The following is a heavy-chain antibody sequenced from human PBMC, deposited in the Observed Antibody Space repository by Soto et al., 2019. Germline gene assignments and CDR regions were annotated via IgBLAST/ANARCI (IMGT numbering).Heavy chain of an antibody. CDR3: ARDHRGLL. CDR1: GFTFSAYV. Sequence: EVEVLESGGGLVQPGGSLRLSCAASGFTFSAYVMSWVRQAPGKGLEWVSSITSSGGGTYYADSVKGRFTVSRDNSKNTLYLQMNSLRAEDTAVYYCARDHRGLLWGQGTMVTVSS. CDR2: ITSSGGGT. J-gene: IGHJ3*01. V-gene: IGHV3-23*01. D-gene: IGHD3-16*01.